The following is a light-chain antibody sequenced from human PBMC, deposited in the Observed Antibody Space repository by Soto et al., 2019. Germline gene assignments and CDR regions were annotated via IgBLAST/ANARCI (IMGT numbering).Light chain of an antibody. CDR2: DNN. Sequence: QSALTQPPSVSAAPGQKVTISCSGSSSNIGNNYVSWYQQLPGTAPKLLIYDNNKRPSGIPDRFSGSKSGTSATLGITGLQTGDEADYYCGTWDSGLSVVVFGGGTQLTVL. J-gene: IGLJ2*01. V-gene: IGLV1-51*01. CDR1: SSNIGNNY. CDR3: GTWDSGLSVVV.